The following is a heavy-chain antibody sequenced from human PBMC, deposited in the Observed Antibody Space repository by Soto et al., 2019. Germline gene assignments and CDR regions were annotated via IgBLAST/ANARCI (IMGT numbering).Heavy chain of an antibody. J-gene: IGHJ3*02. V-gene: IGHV3-30*18. CDR2: ISYDGSNK. CDR3: ANRVEMATITDAFAI. CDR1: GFTFSSYG. Sequence: GGSLRLSCAASGFTFSSYGMHWLRQAPGKGLEWVAVISYDGSNKYYADSVKGRFTISRDNSKNTLYLQMNSLRAEDTAVYYCANRVEMATITDAFAIWGQGTMVTVSS. D-gene: IGHD5-12*01.